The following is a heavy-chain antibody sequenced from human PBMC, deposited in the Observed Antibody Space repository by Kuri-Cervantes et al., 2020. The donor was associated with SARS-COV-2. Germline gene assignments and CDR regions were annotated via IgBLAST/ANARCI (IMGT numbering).Heavy chain of an antibody. Sequence: SVKVSCKASGYTFTGYYMHWVRQAPGQGLEWMGRIIPIFGTANYAQKFQGRVTITADESTSTAYVELSSLRSEDTAVYYCARGPPIITPRTIVKHEYLQHWGQGTLVTVSS. V-gene: IGHV1-69*13. J-gene: IGHJ1*01. CDR1: GYTFTGYY. CDR2: IIPIFGTA. D-gene: IGHD4-23*01. CDR3: ARGPPIITPRTIVKHEYLQH.